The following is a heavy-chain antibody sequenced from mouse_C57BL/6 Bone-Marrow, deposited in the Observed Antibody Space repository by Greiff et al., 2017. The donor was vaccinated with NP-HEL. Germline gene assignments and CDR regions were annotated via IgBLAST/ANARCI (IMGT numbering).Heavy chain of an antibody. CDR3: ARAYYDFPGFAY. Sequence: VQLQESGPGLVAPSQSLSITCTVSGFSLTSYGVHWVRQPPGKGLEWLGVIWAGGSTNYNSAPMSRLSISKDNSKSQVFLKMNSLQTDDTAMYYCARAYYDFPGFAYWGQGTLVTVSA. J-gene: IGHJ3*01. CDR1: GFSLTSYG. D-gene: IGHD2-4*01. CDR2: IWAGGST. V-gene: IGHV2-9*02.